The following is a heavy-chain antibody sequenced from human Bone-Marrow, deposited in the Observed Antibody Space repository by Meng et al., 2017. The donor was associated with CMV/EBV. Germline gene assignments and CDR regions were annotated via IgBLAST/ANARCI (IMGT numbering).Heavy chain of an antibody. CDR2: IIPIFGTA. CDR1: YA. V-gene: IGHV1-69*01. CDR3: ARASSPGGFGELPHRAGGFDP. J-gene: IGHJ5*02. D-gene: IGHD3-10*01. Sequence: YAISWVRPAPGQGLEWMGGIIPIFGTANYAQKFQGRVTITADESTSTAYMELSSLRSEDTAVYYCARASSPGGFGELPHRAGGFDPWGQGTLVTVSS.